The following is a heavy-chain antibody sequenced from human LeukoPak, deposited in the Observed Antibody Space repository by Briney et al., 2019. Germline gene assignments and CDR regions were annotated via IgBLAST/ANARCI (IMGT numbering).Heavy chain of an antibody. Sequence: IPGGSLRLSCAASGFTFSSYAMSWVRQAPGKGLDWVSSITSTSSYIYYADSVKGRFTISRDNAKNSLYLQMNSLRAEDTALYYCARESYYDTGGLEYWGQGSLVTVSS. J-gene: IGHJ4*02. CDR1: GFTFSSYA. D-gene: IGHD3-22*01. V-gene: IGHV3-21*01. CDR2: ITSTSSYI. CDR3: ARESYYDTGGLEY.